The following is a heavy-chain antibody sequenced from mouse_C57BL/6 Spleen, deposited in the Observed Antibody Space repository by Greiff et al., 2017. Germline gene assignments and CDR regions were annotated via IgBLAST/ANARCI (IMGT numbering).Heavy chain of an antibody. CDR3: AIYYLDYAMDY. J-gene: IGHJ4*01. D-gene: IGHD5-5*01. Sequence: QVQLKQSGPELVKPGASVKISCKASGYAFSSSWMNWVKQRPGKGLEWIGRIYPGDGDTNYNGKFKGKATLTADKSSSTAYMQLSSLTSEDSAVYFCAIYYLDYAMDYWGQGTSVTVSS. V-gene: IGHV1-82*01. CDR1: GYAFSSSW. CDR2: IYPGDGDT.